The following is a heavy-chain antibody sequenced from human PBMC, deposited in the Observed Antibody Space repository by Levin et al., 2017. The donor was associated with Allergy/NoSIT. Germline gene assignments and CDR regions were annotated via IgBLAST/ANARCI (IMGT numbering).Heavy chain of an antibody. Sequence: PGGSLRLSCAASGFTFSSYAMSWVRQAPGKGLEWVSAISGSGGSTYYADSVKGRFTISRDNSKNTLYLQMNSLRAEDTAVYYCAKPQTPIAVAGSGLDYWGQGTLVTVSS. CDR3: AKPQTPIAVAGSGLDY. V-gene: IGHV3-23*01. CDR1: GFTFSSYA. J-gene: IGHJ4*02. CDR2: ISGSGGST. D-gene: IGHD6-19*01.